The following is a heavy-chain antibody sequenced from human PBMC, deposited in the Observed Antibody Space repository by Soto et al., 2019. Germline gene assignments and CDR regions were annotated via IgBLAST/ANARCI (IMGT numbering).Heavy chain of an antibody. CDR2: IYPGDSDT. V-gene: IGHV5-51*01. D-gene: IGHD3-10*01. CDR3: ARLWLSNYYYYGMDV. Sequence: PGESLKISCKGSGYSFTSYWIGWVRQMPGKDLEWMGIIYPGDSDTRYSPSFQGQVTISADKSISTAYLQWSSLKASDTAMYYCARLWLSNYYYYGMDVWGQGATVTVSS. CDR1: GYSFTSYW. J-gene: IGHJ6*02.